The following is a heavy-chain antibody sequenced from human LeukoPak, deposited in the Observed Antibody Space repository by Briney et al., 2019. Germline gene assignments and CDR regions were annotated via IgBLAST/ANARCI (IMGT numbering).Heavy chain of an antibody. D-gene: IGHD3-22*01. V-gene: IGHV1-2*04. CDR2: INPNSGGT. Sequence: ASVKVSCKASGYTFTGYYMHWVRQAPGQGLEWTGWINPNSGGTNYAQKFQGWVTMTRDTSISTAYMELSRLRSDDTAVYYCAVAHDSSGYPLDYWGQGTLVTVSS. CDR1: GYTFTGYY. CDR3: AVAHDSSGYPLDY. J-gene: IGHJ4*02.